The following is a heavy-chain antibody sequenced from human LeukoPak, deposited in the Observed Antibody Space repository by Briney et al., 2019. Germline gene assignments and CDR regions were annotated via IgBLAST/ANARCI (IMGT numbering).Heavy chain of an antibody. J-gene: IGHJ5*02. CDR1: GGSISSGSYY. V-gene: IGHV4-61*02. Sequence: PSETLSLTCTVSGGSISSGSYYWSWIRQPAGKGLELIGRFYTSGSTHYNPSLKSRVTISVDTSKNQFSLKLSSVTAADTAVYYCARSSHDFWSGYSWFDPWGQGTLVTVSS. CDR3: ARSSHDFWSGYSWFDP. D-gene: IGHD3-3*01. CDR2: FYTSGST.